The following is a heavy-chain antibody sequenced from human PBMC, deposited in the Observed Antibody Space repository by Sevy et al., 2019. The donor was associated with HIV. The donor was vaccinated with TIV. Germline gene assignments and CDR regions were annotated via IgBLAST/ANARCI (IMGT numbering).Heavy chain of an antibody. D-gene: IGHD6-19*01. Sequence: ETLSLTCTVSGGSISSYYWSWIRQPPGKGLEWIGYIYYSGSTNYNPSLKSRVTISVDTSKNQFSLKLSSVTAADTAVYYCASHEAGRYAFDIWGQGTMVTVSS. J-gene: IGHJ3*02. V-gene: IGHV4-59*12. CDR3: ASHEAGRYAFDI. CDR1: GGSISSYY. CDR2: IYYSGST.